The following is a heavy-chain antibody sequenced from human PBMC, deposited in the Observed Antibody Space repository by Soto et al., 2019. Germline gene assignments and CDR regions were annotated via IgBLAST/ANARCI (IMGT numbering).Heavy chain of an antibody. Sequence: PGGSLRLSCAASGFTFSSYAMSWVRQAPGKGLEWVSAISGSGGSTYYADSVKGRFTISRDNSKNTLYLQMNSLRAEDTAVYYCAKGSKRGYSGYDKGPVDYWGQGTLVTVSS. CDR2: ISGSGGST. D-gene: IGHD5-12*01. CDR1: GFTFSSYA. CDR3: AKGSKRGYSGYDKGPVDY. V-gene: IGHV3-23*01. J-gene: IGHJ4*02.